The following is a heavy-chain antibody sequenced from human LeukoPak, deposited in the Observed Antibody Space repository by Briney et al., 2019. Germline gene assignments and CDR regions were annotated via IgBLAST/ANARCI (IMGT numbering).Heavy chain of an antibody. CDR2: IYYSGST. Sequence: SETLSLTCTVSGGSISSSSYYWGWIGQPPGKGLRWIGSIYYSGSTYYNPPLKSRVTISVDTSKNQFSLKLSSVTAADTAVYYCARLGPGATITFDYWGQGTLVTVSS. CDR3: ARLGPGATITFDY. CDR1: GGSISSSSYY. J-gene: IGHJ4*02. V-gene: IGHV4-39*01. D-gene: IGHD5-24*01.